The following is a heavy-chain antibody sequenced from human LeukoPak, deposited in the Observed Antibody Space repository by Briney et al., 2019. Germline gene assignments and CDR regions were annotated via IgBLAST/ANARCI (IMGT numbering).Heavy chain of an antibody. Sequence: SVKVSCKASGGTLISYAISWVRQAPGQGLEWMGGITPIFGTANYAQKFQGRVTITADESTSTAYMELSSLRSEDTAVYYCARDSTVVTPLDYWGQGTLVTVSS. V-gene: IGHV1-69*01. D-gene: IGHD4-23*01. J-gene: IGHJ4*02. CDR3: ARDSTVVTPLDY. CDR1: GGTLISYA. CDR2: ITPIFGTA.